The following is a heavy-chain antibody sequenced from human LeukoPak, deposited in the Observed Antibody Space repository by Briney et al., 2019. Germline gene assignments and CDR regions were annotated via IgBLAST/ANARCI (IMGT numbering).Heavy chain of an antibody. D-gene: IGHD1-1*01. CDR2: SNSDGSST. J-gene: IGHJ4*02. CDR1: GFTFTSYF. CDR3: ARGGPYRYNWYMDY. V-gene: IGHV3-74*01. Sequence: PGGSLRLSCAASGFTFTSYFMYWVRKAPGKGPVWVSRSNSDGSSTNYADSVKGRFTIYRDNAKNTVYLQMNSLRGEDTAVYYCARGGPYRYNWYMDYWGQATKVSVSS.